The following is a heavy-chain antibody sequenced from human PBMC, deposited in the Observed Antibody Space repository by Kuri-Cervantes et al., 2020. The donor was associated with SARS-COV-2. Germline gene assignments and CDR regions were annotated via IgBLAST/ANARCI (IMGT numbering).Heavy chain of an antibody. CDR3: APFYYRSINNWSDP. CDR2: IVVGSGNT. D-gene: IGHD3-10*01. V-gene: IGHV1-58*02. J-gene: IGHJ5*02. Sequence: SVKVSCKASGSTFSGSAIQWVRQARGQRLEWIGWIVVGSGNTDYAREFQERVTITRDMSTTTAYMKLSGLRSDDTAMYYCAPFYYRSINNWSDPWGQGTQVTVSS. CDR1: GSTFSGSA.